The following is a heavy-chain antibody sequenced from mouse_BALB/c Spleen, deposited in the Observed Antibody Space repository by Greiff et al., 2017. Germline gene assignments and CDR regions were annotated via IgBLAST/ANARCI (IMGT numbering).Heavy chain of an antibody. CDR1: GYTFTSYW. Sequence: DLVKPGASVKLSCKASGYTFTSYWINWIKQRPGQGLEWIGRIAPGSGSTYYNEMFKGKATLTVDTSSSTAYIQLSSLSSEDSAVYFCARRGLLLWDYFDDWGQGTTLTVSS. J-gene: IGHJ2*01. CDR2: IAPGSGST. V-gene: IGHV1S41*01. CDR3: ARRGLLLWDYFDD. D-gene: IGHD1-1*02.